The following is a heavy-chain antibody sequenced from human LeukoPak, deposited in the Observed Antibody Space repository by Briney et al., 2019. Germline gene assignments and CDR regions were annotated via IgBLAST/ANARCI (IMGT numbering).Heavy chain of an antibody. CDR2: IYYSGST. V-gene: IGHV4-59*01. D-gene: IGHD1-26*01. J-gene: IGHJ4*02. CDR1: GGSISSYY. Sequence: SETLSLTCTVSGGSISSYYWSWIRQPPGKGLEWIGYIYYSGSTNYDPSLKGRVTISVDTSKNQFSLKLSSVTAADTAVYYCARYYVAGGYYFDYWGQGTLVTVSS. CDR3: ARYYVAGGYYFDY.